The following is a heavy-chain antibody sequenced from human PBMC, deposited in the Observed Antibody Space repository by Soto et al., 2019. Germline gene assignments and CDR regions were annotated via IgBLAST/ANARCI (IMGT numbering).Heavy chain of an antibody. V-gene: IGHV2-5*02. J-gene: IGHJ4*02. CDR3: AHRNTRALGFDY. CDR2: IYWDDDK. CDR1: GFSLTSGVG. Sequence: GSGPTLVNPTQTLTLTCTFSGFSLTSGVGVGWIRQPPGKALEWLALIYWDDDKRYSPSLKTRLTITKDTSKNQVVLTMTNMDPVDTATYYCAHRNTRALGFDYWGQGTLVTVST. D-gene: IGHD1-26*01.